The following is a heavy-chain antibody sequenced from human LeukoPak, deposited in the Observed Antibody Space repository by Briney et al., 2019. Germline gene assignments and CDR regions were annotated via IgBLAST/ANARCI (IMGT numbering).Heavy chain of an antibody. V-gene: IGHV3-30*18. CDR1: GFTFSAYA. Sequence: PGGSLRLSCAASGFTFSAYAMHWVRQAPGKGLEWVAVISYDGNNKQYADSVKGRFTISRDNSKNTLHLQMNSLRAEDTAVYYCAKSAPYCGGDCYPDYWGQGTLVTVSS. CDR3: AKSAPYCGGDCYPDY. J-gene: IGHJ4*02. CDR2: ISYDGNNK. D-gene: IGHD2-21*02.